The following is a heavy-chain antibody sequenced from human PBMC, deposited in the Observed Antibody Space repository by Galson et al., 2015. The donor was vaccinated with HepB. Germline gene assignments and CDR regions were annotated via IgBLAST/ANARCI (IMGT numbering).Heavy chain of an antibody. CDR3: ASSTGYSYGYGIVYYYYGMDV. CDR2: ISYDGSNK. CDR1: GFTFSSYG. J-gene: IGHJ6*02. V-gene: IGHV3-30*03. Sequence: SLRLSCAASGFTFSSYGMHWVRQAPGKGLEWVAVISYDGSNKYYADSVKGRFTISRDNSKNTLHLQMNSLRAEDTAVYYCASSTGYSYGYGIVYYYYGMDVWGQGTTVTVSS. D-gene: IGHD5-18*01.